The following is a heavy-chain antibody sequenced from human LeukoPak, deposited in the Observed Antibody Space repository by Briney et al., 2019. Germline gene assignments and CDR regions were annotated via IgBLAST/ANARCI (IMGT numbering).Heavy chain of an antibody. J-gene: IGHJ4*02. CDR1: GFTFSTFA. Sequence: PGGSLRLSCAASGFTFSTFAMHWARKATGKGLEWVASISYDGAGKYYGESVKGRFTISRDNSKNTMDLQMNSLRAEDASVYYCARLGVRRDFDYWGQGTLVTVAS. CDR3: ARLGVRRDFDY. V-gene: IGHV3-30-3*01. CDR2: ISYDGAGK. D-gene: IGHD2-8*01.